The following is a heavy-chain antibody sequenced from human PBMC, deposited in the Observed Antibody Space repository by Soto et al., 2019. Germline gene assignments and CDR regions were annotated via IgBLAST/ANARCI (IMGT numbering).Heavy chain of an antibody. Sequence: ASVKVSCKASGYTFTSYGISWVRQAPGQGLEWMGWISAYNGNTNYAQKLQGRVTMTTDTSTSTAYMELRSLRSDDTAVYYCARDSCSSTSCIVALYYYYYYYMDVWGKGTTVTVSS. J-gene: IGHJ6*03. V-gene: IGHV1-18*01. CDR1: GYTFTSYG. CDR3: ARDSCSSTSCIVALYYYYYYYMDV. D-gene: IGHD2-2*01. CDR2: ISAYNGNT.